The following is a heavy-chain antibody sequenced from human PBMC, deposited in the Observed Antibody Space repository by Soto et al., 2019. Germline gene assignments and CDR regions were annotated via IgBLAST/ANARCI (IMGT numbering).Heavy chain of an antibody. V-gene: IGHV3-66*01. CDR2: IYSGGST. Sequence: EVQLVESGGGLVQPGGSLRLSCAASGFTVSSNYMSWVRQAPGKGLEWVSVIYSGGSTYYADSVKGRFTISRDNSKNTLYVQMNSRMAEHTAVYYCARDRPYSSGWYHDYWGQGTLVTVSS. CDR3: ARDRPYSSGWYHDY. J-gene: IGHJ4*02. D-gene: IGHD6-19*01. CDR1: GFTVSSNY.